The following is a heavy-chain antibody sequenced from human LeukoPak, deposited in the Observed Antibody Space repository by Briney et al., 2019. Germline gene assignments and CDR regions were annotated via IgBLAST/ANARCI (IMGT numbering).Heavy chain of an antibody. CDR3: AKDQEYYYGSSGYWVY. CDR2: ISSSDSTI. J-gene: IGHJ4*02. V-gene: IGHV3-11*01. Sequence: PGGSLRLSCAASGFTFTDYYMSWIRQAPGKGLEWISYISSSDSTIYYADSVKGRFTISRDNANNSLYLQMDSLRAEDTAVYYCAKDQEYYYGSSGYWVYWGQGTLVTVSS. D-gene: IGHD3-22*01. CDR1: GFTFTDYY.